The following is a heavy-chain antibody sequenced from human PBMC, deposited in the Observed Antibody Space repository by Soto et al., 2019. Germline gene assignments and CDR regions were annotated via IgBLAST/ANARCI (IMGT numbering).Heavy chain of an antibody. D-gene: IGHD3-3*01. J-gene: IGHJ4*02. Sequence: GGSLRLSCAASGFTFSNNGMHWVRQAPGKGLEWVAVIWYDGSKKYYADSVKGRFTISRDDPQNTLYLQMNNLRAEDTAVYYCARDAGGLSGYYQVTNWGQGTLVTVSS. CDR3: ARDAGGLSGYYQVTN. V-gene: IGHV3-33*01. CDR2: IWYDGSKK. CDR1: GFTFSNNG.